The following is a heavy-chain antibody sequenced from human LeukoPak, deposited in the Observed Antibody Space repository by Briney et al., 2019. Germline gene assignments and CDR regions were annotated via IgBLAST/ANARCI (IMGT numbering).Heavy chain of an antibody. V-gene: IGHV1-18*01. D-gene: IGHD3-10*01. Sequence: GASVKVSCKASGYTFTSYGISWVRQAPGQGLEWMGWISAYNGNTNYAQKLQGRVTMTTDTSTSTAYMELSSLRSEDTAVYYCARDWAPPYGSAFFDYWGQGTLVTVSS. CDR3: ARDWAPPYGSAFFDY. J-gene: IGHJ4*02. CDR1: GYTFTSYG. CDR2: ISAYNGNT.